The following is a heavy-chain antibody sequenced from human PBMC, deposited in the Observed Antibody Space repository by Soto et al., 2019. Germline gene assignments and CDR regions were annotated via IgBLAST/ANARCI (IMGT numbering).Heavy chain of an antibody. Sequence: AQLVESGGGLVQPGGSLRLSCVASGFRISDYWMSWVRQLPGKGTVWVSRIKNDGSVTSYADSVKGRFTISRDNAKXTLYLQMNSLTVEDTAVYHCVRSDWFDPWGLGTLVTVSS. CDR1: GFRISDYW. CDR3: VRSDWFDP. J-gene: IGHJ5*02. CDR2: IKNDGSVT. V-gene: IGHV3-74*01.